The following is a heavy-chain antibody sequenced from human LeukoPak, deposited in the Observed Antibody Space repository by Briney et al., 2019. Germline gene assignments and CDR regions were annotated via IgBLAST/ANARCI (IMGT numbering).Heavy chain of an antibody. J-gene: IGHJ6*02. CDR1: GFTFSSYS. V-gene: IGHV3-21*01. D-gene: IGHD3-9*01. Sequence: TGGSLRLSCAASGFTFSSYSMNWVRQAPGKGLEWVSSISSGSSYIYYADSVKGRFTISRDNAKNSLYLQMNSLRAEDTAVYYCARARYYDILTGYADYYYYGMDVWGQGTTVTVSS. CDR2: ISSGSSYI. CDR3: ARARYYDILTGYADYYYYGMDV.